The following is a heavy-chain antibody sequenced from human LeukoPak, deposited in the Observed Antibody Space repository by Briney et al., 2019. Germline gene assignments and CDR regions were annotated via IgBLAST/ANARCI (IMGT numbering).Heavy chain of an antibody. CDR1: GYSISSGYY. Sequence: PSETLSLTCTVSGYSISSGYYWGWIRQPPGKGLEWIGSIYHSGSTYYNPSLKSRVTISVDTSKNQFSLKLSSVTAADTAVYYCARLGRLYEWLDEFDYWGQGTLVTVSS. CDR2: IYHSGST. CDR3: ARLGRLYEWLDEFDY. D-gene: IGHD6-19*01. J-gene: IGHJ4*02. V-gene: IGHV4-38-2*02.